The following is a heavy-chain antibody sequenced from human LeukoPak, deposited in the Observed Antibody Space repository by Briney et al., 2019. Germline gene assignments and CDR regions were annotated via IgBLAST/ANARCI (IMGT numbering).Heavy chain of an antibody. Sequence: PGMSLRLSCGASGFTFRDHYMTWIRQAPGKGLEWVSSISGSGSDKFYSNSVKGRFSVSRDNVKNSLYLELTTLRAEDTAVYYCANSPSYSSGWFSNWGQGVLVTVSS. V-gene: IGHV3-11*04. CDR1: GFTFRDHY. J-gene: IGHJ4*02. D-gene: IGHD6-19*01. CDR2: ISGSGSDK. CDR3: ANSPSYSSGWFSN.